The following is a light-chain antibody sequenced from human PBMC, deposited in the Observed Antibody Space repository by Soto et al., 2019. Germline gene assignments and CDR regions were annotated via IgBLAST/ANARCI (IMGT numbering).Light chain of an antibody. CDR2: DVS. J-gene: IGLJ1*01. CDR3: SSYTSGSLYV. CDR1: SSDAGGYNY. V-gene: IGLV2-14*01. Sequence: QFVLTQPASVSGSPGQSIAISCTGTSSDAGGYNYVSWYQQHPGKAPKVMIYDVSNRPSGVSDRFSGSKSGNTASLTISGLQADDEADYYCSSYTSGSLYVFGTGTKATVL.